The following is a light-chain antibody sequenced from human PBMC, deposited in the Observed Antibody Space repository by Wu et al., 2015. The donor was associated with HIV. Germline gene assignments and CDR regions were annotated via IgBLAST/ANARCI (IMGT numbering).Light chain of an antibody. CDR1: QSVSSN. CDR2: AAS. J-gene: IGKJ1*01. Sequence: EIVMTQSPATLSVSPGERATLSCRASQSVSSNLAWYQQKPGQAPRLLIYAASTRATACPARFSGSGSGTEFTLTISSLKSEDFAVYYCQQYNNWPRTFGQGTKVEIK. CDR3: QQYNNWPRT. V-gene: IGKV3-15*01.